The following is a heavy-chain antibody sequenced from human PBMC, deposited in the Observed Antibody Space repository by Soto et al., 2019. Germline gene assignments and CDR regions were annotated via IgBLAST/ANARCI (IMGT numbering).Heavy chain of an antibody. CDR1: GGSISSYY. Sequence: PSETLSLTCTVSGGSISSYYWSWIRQPPGKGLEWIGYIYYSGSTNYNPSLKSRVTISVDTSKNQFSPKLSSVTAADTAVYYCARQPRPYYFDYWGQGTLVTVSS. CDR3: ARQPRPYYFDY. J-gene: IGHJ4*02. V-gene: IGHV4-59*08. CDR2: IYYSGST.